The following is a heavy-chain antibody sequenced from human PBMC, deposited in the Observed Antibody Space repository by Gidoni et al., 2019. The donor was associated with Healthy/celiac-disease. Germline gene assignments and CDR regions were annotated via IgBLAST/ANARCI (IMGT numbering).Heavy chain of an antibody. V-gene: IGHV1-2*04. Sequence: QVQLVQSGAEVKKPGASVKVSCQASGYTFTGYYMHWVRQAPGQGREWMGWINPNSGGTNYAQKFQGWVTMTRDTSISTAYMELSRLRSDDTAVYYCARSGGGDYYYGMDVWGQGTTVTVSS. D-gene: IGHD2-21*01. CDR1: GYTFTGYY. J-gene: IGHJ6*02. CDR2: INPNSGGT. CDR3: ARSGGGDYYYGMDV.